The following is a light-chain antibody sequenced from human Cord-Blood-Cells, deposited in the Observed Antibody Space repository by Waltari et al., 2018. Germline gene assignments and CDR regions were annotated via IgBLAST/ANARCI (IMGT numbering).Light chain of an antibody. Sequence: QSVLTQPPSVSGAPGQRVTIPCTGSSSNIRARYDLHWYQQLPGTAPKLLIYGSSNRPSGVPDRFSGSKSGTSASLAITGLQAEDEADYYCQSYDSSLSGQGVFGGGTKLTVL. CDR1: SSNIRARYD. CDR3: QSYDSSLSGQGV. V-gene: IGLV1-40*01. J-gene: IGLJ2*01. CDR2: GSS.